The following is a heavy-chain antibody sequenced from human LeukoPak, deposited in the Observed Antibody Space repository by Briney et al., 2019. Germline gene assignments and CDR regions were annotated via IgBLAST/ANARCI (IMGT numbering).Heavy chain of an antibody. J-gene: IGHJ4*02. CDR3: IREIVVSPSASLGY. V-gene: IGHV3-74*01. CDR1: GFTFSSYW. CDR2: INSDGRTI. D-gene: IGHD2-2*01. Sequence: GGSLRLSCAASGFTFSSYWMHWVRQAAGEGLVWVSRINSDGRTINYADSVEGRFTISRDNAKGTLYLQMNSLRADDTAVYYCIREIVVSPSASLGYWGQGTLVTVSS.